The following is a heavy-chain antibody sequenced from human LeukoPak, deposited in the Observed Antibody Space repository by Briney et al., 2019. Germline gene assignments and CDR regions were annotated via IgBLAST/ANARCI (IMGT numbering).Heavy chain of an antibody. V-gene: IGHV4-39*07. CDR3: ARGPFVLRFLEWSLPFDY. J-gene: IGHJ4*02. Sequence: SETLSLTCTVSGGSISSSSYYWGWIRQPPGKGLEWIGSIYYSGSTYYNPSLKSRVTISVDTSKNQFSLKLSSVTAADTAVYYCARGPFVLRFLEWSLPFDYWGQGTLVTVSS. CDR1: GGSISSSSYY. D-gene: IGHD3-3*01. CDR2: IYYSGST.